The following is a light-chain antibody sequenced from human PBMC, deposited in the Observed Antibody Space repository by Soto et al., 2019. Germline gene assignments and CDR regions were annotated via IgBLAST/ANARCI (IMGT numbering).Light chain of an antibody. Sequence: ESVLTQSPGTLSLSPGERATLSCRASQSVSSSYLAWHQQKPGQTPRLLVYGASSRATGIPDRFSGSGSGTDFTLTISRLEPEDFAVYYCQQHGGSPITFGQGTRLEIK. CDR1: QSVSSSY. J-gene: IGKJ5*01. CDR3: QQHGGSPIT. V-gene: IGKV3-20*01. CDR2: GAS.